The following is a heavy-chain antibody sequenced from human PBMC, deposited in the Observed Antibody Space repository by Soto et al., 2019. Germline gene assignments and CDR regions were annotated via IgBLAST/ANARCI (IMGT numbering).Heavy chain of an antibody. CDR3: ATGSYYYGMDV. Sequence: GGSLRLSCAASGFTVSSNYMSWVRQAPGKGLGWVSVIYSGGSTYYADSVKGRFTISRDNSKNTLYLQMNSLRAEDTAVYYCATGSYYYGMDVWGQGTTVTVSS. CDR2: IYSGGST. J-gene: IGHJ6*02. D-gene: IGHD6-25*01. V-gene: IGHV3-53*01. CDR1: GFTVSSNY.